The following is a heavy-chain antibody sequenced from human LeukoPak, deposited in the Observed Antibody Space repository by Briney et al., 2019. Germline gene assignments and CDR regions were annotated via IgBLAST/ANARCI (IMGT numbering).Heavy chain of an antibody. CDR3: ARETTVTALDY. V-gene: IGHV3-30-3*01. D-gene: IGHD4-17*01. CDR2: ISYDGSNK. CDR1: GFTFSSYA. J-gene: IGHJ4*02. Sequence: GGSLRLSCAASGFTFSSYAMHWVRQAPGKGLEWVAVISYDGSNKYYADSVKGRFTISRDNSKNTLYLQMNSLRAEDTAVYYCARETTVTALDYGGQGTLVTVSS.